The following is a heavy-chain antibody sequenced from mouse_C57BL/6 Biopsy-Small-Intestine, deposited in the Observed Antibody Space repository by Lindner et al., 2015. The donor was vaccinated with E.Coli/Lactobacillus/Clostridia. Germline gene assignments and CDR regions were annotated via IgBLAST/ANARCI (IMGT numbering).Heavy chain of an antibody. CDR2: IYPGGGYT. CDR1: GYTFTNYW. V-gene: IGHV1-63*01. CDR3: ARRDYDGFAY. D-gene: IGHD2-4*01. Sequence: VQLQESGAELVRPGTSVKVSCKASGYTFTNYWIGWAKQRPGHGLEWIGDIYPGGGYTNYNEKFKGKATLTADKSSSTAYMQFSSLTSEDSAIYYCARRDYDGFAYWGQGTLVTVSA. J-gene: IGHJ3*01.